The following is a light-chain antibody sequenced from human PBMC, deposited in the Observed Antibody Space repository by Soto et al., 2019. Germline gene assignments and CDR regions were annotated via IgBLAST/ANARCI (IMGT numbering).Light chain of an antibody. CDR3: SSYAGSSTWV. CDR1: RSDVGGYNY. J-gene: IGLJ3*02. V-gene: IGLV2-8*01. Sequence: QSAPTQPPSASGSPGQSATIACTVTRSDVGGYNYVSWYQQYPGKAPKLMIYEVSKRPSGVPDRFSGSKSGNTASLTVSGLQAEDEADYYCSSYAGSSTWVFGGGTKLTVL. CDR2: EVS.